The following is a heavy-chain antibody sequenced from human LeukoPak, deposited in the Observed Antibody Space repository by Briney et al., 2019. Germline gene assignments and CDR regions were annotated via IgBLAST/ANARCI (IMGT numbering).Heavy chain of an antibody. V-gene: IGHV4-59*08. J-gene: IGHJ4*02. CDR1: GGSISSYY. Sequence: SSETLSLTCTVSGGSISSYYWSWIRQPPGKGLEWIGYIYYSGSTNYNPSLKSRVTISVDTSKNQFSLKLSSVTAADTAVYYCARLLSSGYPRYFDYWGQGTLVTVSS. CDR3: ARLLSSGYPRYFDY. D-gene: IGHD3-22*01. CDR2: IYYSGST.